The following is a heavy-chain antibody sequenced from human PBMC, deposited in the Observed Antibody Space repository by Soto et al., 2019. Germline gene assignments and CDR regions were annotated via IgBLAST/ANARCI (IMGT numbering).Heavy chain of an antibody. V-gene: IGHV4-34*01. Sequence: QVQLQQWGAGLLKPSETLSLTCAVYGGSFSGYYWSWVRQPPGKGLEWIGEINPSGSTNYTPSLNGRVTTSRDTPKIQFSLKLTSVTAAGTAVYYCARGRDGGAANWGQGTLVTVSS. D-gene: IGHD4-17*01. CDR2: INPSGST. CDR1: GGSFSGYY. CDR3: ARGRDGGAAN. J-gene: IGHJ4*02.